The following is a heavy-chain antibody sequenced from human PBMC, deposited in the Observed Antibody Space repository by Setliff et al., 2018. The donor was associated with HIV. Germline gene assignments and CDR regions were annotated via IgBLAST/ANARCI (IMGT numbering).Heavy chain of an antibody. Sequence: ASVKFSCKASGYTFSSYDINWVRQATGQGLEWMGWMNPNSGNTGYAQKFQGRVTMTRDTSISTAYMELNNLKFEDTAVYYCARARRDSYDRGRRNHYYIDVWGKGTTVTVSS. J-gene: IGHJ6*03. V-gene: IGHV1-8*02. CDR1: GYTFSSYD. CDR2: MNPNSGNT. CDR3: ARARRDSYDRGRRNHYYIDV. D-gene: IGHD3-22*01.